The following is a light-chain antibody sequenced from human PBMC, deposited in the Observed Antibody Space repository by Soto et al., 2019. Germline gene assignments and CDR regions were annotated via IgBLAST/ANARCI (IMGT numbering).Light chain of an antibody. CDR3: CSYEGSSTFYV. V-gene: IGLV2-23*01. Sequence: QSVLTQPASVSGSPGQSITISCTGTSSDVGSYNLVSWYQQHPGKAPKLMIYEGSKRPSGVSNRFSGSKSGNTASLTISGLQAEDGADYYCCSYEGSSTFYVFGTGTKATVL. J-gene: IGLJ1*01. CDR1: SSDVGSYNL. CDR2: EGS.